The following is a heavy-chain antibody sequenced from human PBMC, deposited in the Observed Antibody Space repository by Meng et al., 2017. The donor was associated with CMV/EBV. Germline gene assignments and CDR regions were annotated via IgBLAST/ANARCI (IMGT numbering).Heavy chain of an antibody. CDR3: AKVGHIVDAFDI. Sequence: SCKASGGTFSSYAISWVRQAPGKGLEWVAVIWYDGSNKYYADSVKGRFTISRDNSKNTLYLQMNSLRAEDTAVYYCAKVGHIVDAFDIWGQGTMVTVSS. D-gene: IGHD2-21*01. CDR1: GGTFSSYA. CDR2: IWYDGSNK. V-gene: IGHV3-33*06. J-gene: IGHJ3*02.